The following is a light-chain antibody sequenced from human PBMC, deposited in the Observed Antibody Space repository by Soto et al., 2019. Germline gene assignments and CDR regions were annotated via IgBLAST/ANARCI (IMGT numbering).Light chain of an antibody. V-gene: IGLV1-47*01. J-gene: IGLJ1*01. CDR2: RSN. CDR3: AAWDDSLSGYV. Sequence: QSVLTQPPSASGTPGQRVTISCSGSRSNIGINYVYWYQQLPGTAPKLLIYRSNQRPSGVPDRFSGSKSGTSASLAISGLRSEDEADYYCAAWDDSLSGYVFGTGTKLTVL. CDR1: RSNIGINY.